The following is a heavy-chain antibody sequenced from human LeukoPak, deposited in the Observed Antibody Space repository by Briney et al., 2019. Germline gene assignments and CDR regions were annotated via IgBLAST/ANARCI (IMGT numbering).Heavy chain of an antibody. Sequence: GGSLSLSCIASVFTLRKCLTIWPRQAPGKGLEWVGLIKSETVGGTADYAAPVKGRFTISRDDSKNTLFLQMTSLNTEDTAIYYCTTRMSVTTMGTDYWGQGTLVTVSS. V-gene: IGHV3-15*01. CDR3: TTRMSVTTMGTDY. J-gene: IGHJ4*02. CDR1: VFTLRKCL. D-gene: IGHD4-17*01. CDR2: IKSETVGGTA.